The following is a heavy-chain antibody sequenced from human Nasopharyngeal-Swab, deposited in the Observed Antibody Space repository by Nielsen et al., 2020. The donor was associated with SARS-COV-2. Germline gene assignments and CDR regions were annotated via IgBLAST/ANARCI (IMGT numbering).Heavy chain of an antibody. Sequence: GGSLRLSCAASGFTFSDYYMAWVRQSPGKGLEWLSYISASGRKTDSADSVRGRFTSSRDNANNLLFLQMNNLRPEDTAMYYCASPVFGVVSDAFDLWGQGTMVTVSS. CDR3: ASPVFGVVSDAFDL. V-gene: IGHV3-11*01. CDR2: ISASGRKT. CDR1: GFTFSDYY. D-gene: IGHD3-3*01. J-gene: IGHJ3*01.